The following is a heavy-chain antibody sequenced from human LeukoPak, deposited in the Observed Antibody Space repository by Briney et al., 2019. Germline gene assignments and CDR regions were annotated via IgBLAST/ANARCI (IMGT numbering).Heavy chain of an antibody. CDR2: INHSGST. V-gene: IGHV4-34*01. Sequence: SETLSLTCAVYGGSFSGYYWSWIRQPPGKGLEWIGEINHSGSTNYNPFLKSRVTISVDTSKNQFSLKLSSVTAADTAVYYCARVNGYSGYDYRTGRYNWFDPWGQGTLVTVSS. J-gene: IGHJ5*02. D-gene: IGHD5-12*01. CDR3: ARVNGYSGYDYRTGRYNWFDP. CDR1: GGSFSGYY.